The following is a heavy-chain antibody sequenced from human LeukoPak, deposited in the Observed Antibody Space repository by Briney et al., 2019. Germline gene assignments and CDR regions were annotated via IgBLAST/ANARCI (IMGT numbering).Heavy chain of an antibody. Sequence: GGSLRLSCAASGFTFSSYNMNWVRQAPGKGLEWVSYISSTSTTIYYADSVKGRFTISRDNAKNSLYLQMNSLRAEDTAVYYCARESIEELTGYSSSWYPSYYYYGMDVWGQGTTVTVSS. CDR3: ARESIEELTGYSSSWYPSYYYYGMDV. V-gene: IGHV3-48*04. CDR1: GFTFSSYN. D-gene: IGHD6-13*01. CDR2: ISSTSTTI. J-gene: IGHJ6*02.